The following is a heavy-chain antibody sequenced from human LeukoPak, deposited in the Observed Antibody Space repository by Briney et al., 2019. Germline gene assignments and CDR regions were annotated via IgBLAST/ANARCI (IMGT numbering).Heavy chain of an antibody. J-gene: IGHJ6*03. CDR1: GGAISRYY. CDR3: ASGAYSYYYMDV. CDR2: IYYSGST. V-gene: IGHV4-59*01. Sequence: TSETLSLTCSVSGGAISRYYWSWIRQPPGKGLEWIGYIYYSGSTNYNPSLKSRVTISVDTSKNQFSLKLSSVTAADTAVYYCASGAYSYYYMDVWGKGTTVTISS. D-gene: IGHD1-26*01.